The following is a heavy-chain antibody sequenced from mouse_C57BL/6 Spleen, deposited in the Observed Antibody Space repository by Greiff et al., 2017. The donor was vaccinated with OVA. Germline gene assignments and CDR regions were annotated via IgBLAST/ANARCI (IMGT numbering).Heavy chain of an antibody. CDR3: ARRRYDDAFDY. CDR1: GYTFTSYW. V-gene: IGHV1-52*01. D-gene: IGHD2-4*01. J-gene: IGHJ2*01. CDR2: IDPSDSET. Sequence: VQLQQPGAELVRPGSSVKLSCKASGYTFTSYWMHWVKQRPIQGLEWIGNIDPSDSETHYNQKFKDKATLTVDKSSSTAYMQLSSLTSEDSAVYYCARRRYDDAFDYWGRGTTLTVSS.